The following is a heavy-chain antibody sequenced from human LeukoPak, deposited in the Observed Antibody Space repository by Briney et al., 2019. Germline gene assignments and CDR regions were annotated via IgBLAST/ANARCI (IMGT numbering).Heavy chain of an antibody. V-gene: IGHV3-30-3*01. CDR2: ISYDGSNK. CDR3: ARYGGSGWSAFDY. J-gene: IGHJ4*02. D-gene: IGHD6-19*01. Sequence: GGSLRLSCAASGFTFSSYAMHWVRQAPGKGLEWVAVISYDGSNKYYADSVKGRFTISRDNSKNTLYLQMNSLRAEDTAVYYCARYGGSGWSAFDYWGQGTLVTVSS. CDR1: GFTFSSYA.